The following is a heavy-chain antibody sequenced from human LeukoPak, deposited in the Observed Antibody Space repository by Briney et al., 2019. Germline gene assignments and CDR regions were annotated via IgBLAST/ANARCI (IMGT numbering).Heavy chain of an antibody. V-gene: IGHV3-49*04. D-gene: IGHD6-13*01. CDR2: IRSKAYGGTT. Sequence: GGSLRLPCTASGFTFGDYAMSWVRQAPGKGLEWVGFIRSKAYGGTTEYAASVKGRFTISRDDSKSIAYLQMNSLKTEDTAVYYCRSSSWSFDYWGQGTLVTVSS. CDR3: RSSSWSFDY. J-gene: IGHJ4*02. CDR1: GFTFGDYA.